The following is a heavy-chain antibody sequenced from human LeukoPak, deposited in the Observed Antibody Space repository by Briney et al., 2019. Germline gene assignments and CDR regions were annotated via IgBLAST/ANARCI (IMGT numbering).Heavy chain of an antibody. V-gene: IGHV1-18*01. Sequence: ASVKVSCKASGYTFTSYGISWVRQAPGQGLEWMGWISAYNGNTNYAQKLQGRVTMTTDTSTSTAYMELRSLRSDDTAVYYCARGFSIAAAGISYYYYGMDVWGQGTTVTVSS. CDR1: GYTFTSYG. CDR3: ARGFSIAAAGISYYYYGMDV. D-gene: IGHD6-13*01. J-gene: IGHJ6*02. CDR2: ISAYNGNT.